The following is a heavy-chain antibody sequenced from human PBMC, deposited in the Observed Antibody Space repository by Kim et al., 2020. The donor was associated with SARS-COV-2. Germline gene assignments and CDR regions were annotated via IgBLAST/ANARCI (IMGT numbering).Heavy chain of an antibody. CDR1: GFTFSSYS. CDR3: ARGTNRGSGWYANYYYGMDV. V-gene: IGHV3-21*01. D-gene: IGHD6-19*01. Sequence: GGSLRLSCAASGFTFSSYSMNWVRQAPGKGLEWVSSISSSSSYIYYADSVKGRFTISRDNAKNSLYLQMNSLRAEDTAVYYCARGTNRGSGWYANYYYGMDVWGQGTTVTVSS. J-gene: IGHJ6*02. CDR2: ISSSSSYI.